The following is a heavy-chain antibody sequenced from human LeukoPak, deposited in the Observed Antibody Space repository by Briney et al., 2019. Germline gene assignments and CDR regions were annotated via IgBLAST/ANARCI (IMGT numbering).Heavy chain of an antibody. V-gene: IGHV3-33*01. CDR2: IWYDGSNK. Sequence: PGRSLRLSCAASGFSFGSYGMHWVRQAPGKGLEWVAVIWYDGSNKNYADSVKGRFTISRDNSKNTLYLQMNSLRAEDTAVYYCARCITGTTNLFDYWGQGTLATVSS. J-gene: IGHJ4*02. CDR1: GFSFGSYG. D-gene: IGHD1-20*01. CDR3: ARCITGTTNLFDY.